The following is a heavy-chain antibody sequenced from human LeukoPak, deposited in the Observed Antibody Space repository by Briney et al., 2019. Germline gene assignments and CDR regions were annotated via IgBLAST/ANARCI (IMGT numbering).Heavy chain of an antibody. CDR1: GFTVSNNY. CDR2: INHSGST. Sequence: GPLRLSCAASGFTVSNNYMSWVRQPPGKGLEWIGEINHSGSTNYNPSLKSRVTISVDTSKNQFSLKLSSVTAADTAVYYCARGKAVAGTDFDYWGQGTLVTVSS. CDR3: ARGKAVAGTDFDY. V-gene: IGHV4-34*01. D-gene: IGHD6-19*01. J-gene: IGHJ4*02.